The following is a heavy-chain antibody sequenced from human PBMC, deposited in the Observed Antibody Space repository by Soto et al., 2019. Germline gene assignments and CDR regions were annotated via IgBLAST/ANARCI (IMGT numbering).Heavy chain of an antibody. V-gene: IGHV3-21*01. CDR3: ARVMYYYDSSGYPY. Sequence: GGSLRLSCAASGFTFSSYSMNWVRQAPGKGLEWVSSISSSSSYIYYADSVKGRFTISRDNAKNSLYLQMNSLRAEDSSVYYCARVMYYYDSSGYPYWGQGTLVTVSS. CDR2: ISSSSSYI. J-gene: IGHJ4*02. CDR1: GFTFSSYS. D-gene: IGHD3-22*01.